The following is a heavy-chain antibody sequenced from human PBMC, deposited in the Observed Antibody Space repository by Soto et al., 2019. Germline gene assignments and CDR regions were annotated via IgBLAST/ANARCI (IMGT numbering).Heavy chain of an antibody. CDR3: AKGRGSSWSVVFFDY. CDR2: SGSGYSI. V-gene: IGHV3-23*01. CDR1: GFGVGSYG. Sequence: PGGSLRLSCTASGFGVGSYGMSWVRQAPGKGLECVSSSGSGYSIFYADSVKGRFTIPRDNSKNTLFLQMNSLRAEDTAVYYCAKGRGSSWSVVFFDYWGQGALVTVSS. J-gene: IGHJ4*02. D-gene: IGHD6-13*01.